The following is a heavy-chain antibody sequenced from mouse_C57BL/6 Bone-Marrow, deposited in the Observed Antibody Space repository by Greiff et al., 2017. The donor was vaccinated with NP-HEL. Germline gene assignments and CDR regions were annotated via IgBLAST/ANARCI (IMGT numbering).Heavy chain of an antibody. Sequence: EVKVVESGGDLVKPGGSLKLSCAASGFTFSSYGMSWVRQTPDKRLEWVATISSGGSYTYYPDSVKGRFTISRDNAKNTLYLQMSSLKSEDTAMYYCARHGGLRSYFDYWGQGTTLTVSS. J-gene: IGHJ2*01. V-gene: IGHV5-6*01. CDR3: ARHGGLRSYFDY. CDR2: ISSGGSYT. CDR1: GFTFSSYG. D-gene: IGHD1-1*01.